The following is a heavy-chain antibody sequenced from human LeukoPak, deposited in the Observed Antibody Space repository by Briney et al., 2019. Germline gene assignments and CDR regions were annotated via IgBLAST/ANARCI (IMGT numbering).Heavy chain of an antibody. CDR1: GYTFTGYY. D-gene: IGHD5-12*01. CDR3: ARDQGGVATILSY. V-gene: IGHV1-2*02. J-gene: IGHJ4*02. Sequence: ASVKVSCKASGYTFTGYYMHWVRQAPGQGLEWMGWINPNSGGTNYAQKFQGRVTMTRDTSISTAYMELSRLRSDDTAVYYCARDQGGVATILSYWGQGTLVTVSS. CDR2: INPNSGGT.